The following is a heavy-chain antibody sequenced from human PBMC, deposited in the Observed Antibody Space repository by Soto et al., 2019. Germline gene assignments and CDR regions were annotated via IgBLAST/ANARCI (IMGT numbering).Heavy chain of an antibody. J-gene: IGHJ5*02. CDR3: ARGLFSSGWYSYFDP. Sequence: QVQLQQRGAGLLRPSETLSLTCAVSTESLRGYYWTWIRQSPGKGLEWIGEISQSGFTNYNPSLESRVTLSVDTSKRECSLHLTSMTAADTALYYCARGLFSSGWYSYFDPWGQGTPVTVSS. D-gene: IGHD6-19*01. CDR1: TESLRGYY. CDR2: ISQSGFT. V-gene: IGHV4-34*01.